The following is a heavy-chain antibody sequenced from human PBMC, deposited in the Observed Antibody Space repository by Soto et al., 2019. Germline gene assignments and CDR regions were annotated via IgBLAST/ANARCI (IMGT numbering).Heavy chain of an antibody. CDR3: AKTARFGSLNGFDS. J-gene: IGHJ5*01. V-gene: IGHV1-8*01. CDR2: MNTGSGDT. Sequence: ASVKVSCKASGYTFTNNDVSWVRQATGKGLEWMGWMNTGSGDTGYAQKFKGRVTMTRDISIATAYMEMSSLRADDTDIYYCAKTARFGSLNGFDSWGQGTLVTVSS. D-gene: IGHD3-10*01. CDR1: GYTFTNND.